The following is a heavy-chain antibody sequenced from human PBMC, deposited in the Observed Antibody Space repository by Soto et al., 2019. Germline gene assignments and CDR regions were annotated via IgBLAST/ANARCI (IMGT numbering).Heavy chain of an antibody. CDR2: IKQDGSEK. CDR1: GFTFSSYW. V-gene: IGHV3-7*05. CDR3: AKSLSAIPGDS. D-gene: IGHD2-2*01. J-gene: IGHJ4*02. Sequence: EVQLVESGGGLVQSGGSLRLSCAASGFTFSSYWMSWVRQGPGKGQEWVANIKQDGSEKYYVDSVKGRFTISRDNAKNSLYLQMTRLRAEDTAVYHCAKSLSAIPGDSWGQGTLVTVSS.